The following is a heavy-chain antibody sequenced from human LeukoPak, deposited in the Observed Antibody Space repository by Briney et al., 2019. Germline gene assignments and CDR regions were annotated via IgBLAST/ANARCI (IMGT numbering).Heavy chain of an antibody. Sequence: PGGSLRLSCAASGFTFSSYGMHWVRQAPGKGLEWVAFIRYDGSNKYYADSVKGRFNISRDNSKNTLYLQMNSLRAEDTAVYYCAEVALRGYCSGGSCYYFDYWGQGTLVTVSS. J-gene: IGHJ4*02. V-gene: IGHV3-30*02. CDR3: AEVALRGYCSGGSCYYFDY. CDR2: IRYDGSNK. CDR1: GFTFSSYG. D-gene: IGHD2-15*01.